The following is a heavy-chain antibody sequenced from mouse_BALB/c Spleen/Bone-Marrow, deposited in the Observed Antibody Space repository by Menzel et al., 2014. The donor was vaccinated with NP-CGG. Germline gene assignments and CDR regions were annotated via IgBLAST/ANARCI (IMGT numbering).Heavy chain of an antibody. V-gene: IGHV1S137*01. CDR1: GYTFTDYA. J-gene: IGHJ3*01. CDR3: AREGGNFPWFAY. CDR2: ISTYYGDA. Sequence: QVQLQQSGAELVRPGVSVKISWRGSGYTFTDYAMHWVKQSHAKSLGWIGVISTYYGDANYNQKFKGKATMTVDKSSSTAYMELARLTSEDSAIYYCAREGGNFPWFAYWGQGTLVTVSA. D-gene: IGHD2-1*01.